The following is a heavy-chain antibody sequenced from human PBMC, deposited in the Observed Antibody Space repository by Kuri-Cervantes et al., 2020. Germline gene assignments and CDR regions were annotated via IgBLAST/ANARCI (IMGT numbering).Heavy chain of an antibody. J-gene: IGHJ4*02. CDR2: ISYDGNDK. D-gene: IGHD4-17*01. CDR1: GFAFSNHA. V-gene: IGHV3-30*01. CDR3: ARVEPRYGDFFDY. Sequence: GESLKISCAASGFAFSNHAMHWVRQAPGKGLEWVAFISYDGNDKYYADSVKGRFTISRDNSKNTLYLQMNGLRVEDTAVYYCARVEPRYGDFFDYWGQGTLVTVSS.